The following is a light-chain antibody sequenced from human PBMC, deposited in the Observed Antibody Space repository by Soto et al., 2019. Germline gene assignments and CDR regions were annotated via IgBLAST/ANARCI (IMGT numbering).Light chain of an antibody. CDR3: QQYSSYSG. Sequence: DIQMTQSPSTLSASVGDRVTITCLASQSVSTWLAWYQQRPGKAPKLLIYDVSTLESGVPSRLSGSGYETEFTLTISSLQTDDFAPYYCQQYSSYSGFGNRTKV. CDR1: QSVSTW. J-gene: IGKJ1*01. V-gene: IGKV1-5*01. CDR2: DVS.